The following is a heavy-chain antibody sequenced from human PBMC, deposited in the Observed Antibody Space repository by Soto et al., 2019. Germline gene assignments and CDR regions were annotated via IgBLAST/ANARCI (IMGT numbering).Heavy chain of an antibody. D-gene: IGHD3-16*01. V-gene: IGHV3-23*01. CDR2: ISGSGGST. J-gene: IGHJ4*02. CDR1: GFTFSSYA. Sequence: GGSLRLSCAASGFTFSSYAMSWVRQAPGKGLEWVSAISGSGGSTYYADSVKGRFTISRDNSKNTLYLQMNSLRAEDTAVYYCAKTPLFGGEMSSYYFDYWGQGTLVTVSS. CDR3: AKTPLFGGEMSSYYFDY.